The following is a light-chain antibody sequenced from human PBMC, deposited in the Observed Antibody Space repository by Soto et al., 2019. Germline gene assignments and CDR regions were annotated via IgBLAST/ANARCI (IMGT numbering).Light chain of an antibody. Sequence: EIVLTRSPGTLSLSPYERATLSCRASQSVSSTYLAWYQQKPGQAPRLLIYGASSRATGIPDRFSGSGSGTDFTLTISRLEPEDFAVYYCQQYGSPRFGGGTKVDIK. CDR2: GAS. J-gene: IGKJ4*01. CDR1: QSVSSTY. V-gene: IGKV3-20*01. CDR3: QQYGSPR.